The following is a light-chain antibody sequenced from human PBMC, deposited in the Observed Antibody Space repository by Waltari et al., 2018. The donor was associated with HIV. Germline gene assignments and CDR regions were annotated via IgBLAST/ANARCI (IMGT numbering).Light chain of an antibody. CDR2: AAS. V-gene: IGKV1-39*01. J-gene: IGKJ1*01. CDR3: QQSYKTPRT. CDR1: QSISYY. Sequence: DIHMTQSLSSLSASVGDRVTLTCRASQSISYYLNWYQQKPGRAPKVLISAASNLQSGVPSRFSGSGSGTDFTLTISSLKPEDFATYYCQQSYKTPRTFGQGTNVEI.